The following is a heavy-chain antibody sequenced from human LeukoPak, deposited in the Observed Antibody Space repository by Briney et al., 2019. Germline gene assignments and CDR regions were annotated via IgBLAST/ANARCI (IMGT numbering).Heavy chain of an antibody. D-gene: IGHD5-24*01. CDR3: AGGRDGYQT. J-gene: IGHJ5*02. V-gene: IGHV1-18*01. CDR1: GYTFTSYG. CDR2: ISAYNGNT. Sequence: ASVKVSCKASGYTFTSYGISWVRQAPGQGLEWMGWISAYNGNTNYAQKLQGRVTMTRDTSTSTVYMELSSLRSEDTAVYYCAGGRDGYQTWGQGTLVTVSS.